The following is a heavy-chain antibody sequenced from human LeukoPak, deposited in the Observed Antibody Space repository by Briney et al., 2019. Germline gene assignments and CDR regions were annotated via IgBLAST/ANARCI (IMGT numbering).Heavy chain of an antibody. J-gene: IGHJ4*02. CDR2: ISGSGDST. CDR1: GSTFSSYA. CDR3: AKVTITLIVVVTYFDY. D-gene: IGHD3-22*01. V-gene: IGHV3-23*01. Sequence: GGSLRLSCAASGSTFSSYAMSWVRQAPGKGLEWVSAISGSGDSTYYADSVKGRFTISRDNSKNTLYLQMNRLRAEDTAVYYCAKVTITLIVVVTYFDYWGQGTLVTVSS.